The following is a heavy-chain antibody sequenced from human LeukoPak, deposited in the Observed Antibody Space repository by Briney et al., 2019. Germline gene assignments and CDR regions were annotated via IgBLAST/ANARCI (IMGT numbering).Heavy chain of an antibody. CDR3: ARDSLPQDIVVVPAASHFDY. CDR2: IHYSGST. D-gene: IGHD2-2*01. Sequence: PSETLSLTCTVSGGSTSGYYWSWIRQPPGKGLEWIGYIHYSGSTNYNPSLRSRVTMLLDTSKNQFSLKLSSVTAADTAVYYCARDSLPQDIVVVPAASHFDYWGQGTLVTVSS. J-gene: IGHJ4*02. CDR1: GGSTSGYY. V-gene: IGHV4-59*12.